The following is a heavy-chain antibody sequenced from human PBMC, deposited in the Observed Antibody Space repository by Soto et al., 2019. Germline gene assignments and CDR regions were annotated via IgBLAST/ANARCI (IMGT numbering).Heavy chain of an antibody. CDR2: ISYDGSNK. Sequence: GGSLRLSCAASGFTFSSYAMHWVRQAPGKGLEWVAVISYDGSNKYYADSVKGRFTISRDNSKNTLYLQMNSLRAEDTAVYYCAREKVAEQWLAKSYYYYYGMDVWGQGTTVTVSS. V-gene: IGHV3-30-3*01. D-gene: IGHD6-19*01. CDR3: AREKVAEQWLAKSYYYYYGMDV. CDR1: GFTFSSYA. J-gene: IGHJ6*02.